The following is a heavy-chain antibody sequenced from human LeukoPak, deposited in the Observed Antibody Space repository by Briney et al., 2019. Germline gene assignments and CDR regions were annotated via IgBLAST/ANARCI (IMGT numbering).Heavy chain of an antibody. V-gene: IGHV4-4*07. CDR3: ARLHHHYFDY. CDR2: IYPSGST. J-gene: IGHJ4*02. CDR1: GGSISSYY. Sequence: SETLSLTCIVSGGSISSYYWSWMRQPAGQGLEWIGRIYPSGSTNYNPSLKSRVTISVDTSKNQFSLKLSSVTAADTAVYYCARLHHHYFDYWGQGTLVTVSS.